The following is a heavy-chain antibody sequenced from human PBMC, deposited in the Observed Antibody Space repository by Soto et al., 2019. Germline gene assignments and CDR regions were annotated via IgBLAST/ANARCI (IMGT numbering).Heavy chain of an antibody. V-gene: IGHV3-30-3*01. CDR2: VSFDGSNN. J-gene: IGHJ4*02. CDR1: GFTFSTHA. D-gene: IGHD1-20*01. Sequence: QVQLVESGGGVVQPGRSLRLSCEASGFTFSTHAMHWVRQAPGKGLECVAIVSFDGSNNYYADSVKGRFTISRDNSKNTLYLQMSGLTPEDTAVYYCARDQTGITTTGGGRIDHWGQGTLVTVSS. CDR3: ARDQTGITTTGGGRIDH.